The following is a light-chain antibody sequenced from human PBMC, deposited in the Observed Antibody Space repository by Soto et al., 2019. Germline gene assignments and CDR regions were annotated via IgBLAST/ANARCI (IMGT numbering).Light chain of an antibody. CDR3: QQYGGSVPIT. CDR2: GAS. V-gene: IGKV3-20*01. Sequence: EIVLTQSPGTLSLSPGERATLSCRASQSVSSASLAWYQQKPGQAPRLLISGASSRATGIPDRFSGSGSGTDFSLTISGLEPEDVAVYYCQQYGGSVPITFGQGTRLDIK. J-gene: IGKJ5*01. CDR1: QSVSSAS.